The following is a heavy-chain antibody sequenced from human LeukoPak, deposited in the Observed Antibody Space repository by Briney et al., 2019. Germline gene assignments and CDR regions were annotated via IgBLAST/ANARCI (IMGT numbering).Heavy chain of an antibody. J-gene: IGHJ4*02. Sequence: GSLRLSCSTSGFTFNRYNQNWVRQGPGKGLEWISWVGIDSGNTKYADSVKGRFTISGEKAKNSLYLQMSSLRVEDTAVYYCARDHNYAFDNWGQGTLVTVSS. CDR3: ARDHNYAFDN. CDR2: VGIDSGNT. D-gene: IGHD1-1*01. CDR1: GFTFNRYN. V-gene: IGHV3-48*01.